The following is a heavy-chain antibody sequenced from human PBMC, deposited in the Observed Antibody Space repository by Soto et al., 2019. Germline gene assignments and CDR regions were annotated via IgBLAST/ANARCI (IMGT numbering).Heavy chain of an antibody. V-gene: IGHV3-23*01. CDR2: ISGSGDGT. D-gene: IGHD3-3*01. CDR3: AKAHEITVFGILLSSPYDW. Sequence: ELQLLESGGDLIQPGGSLRLSCAASGFIFSNYAMTWVRQAPGKGLEWVSAISGSGDGTYYADSVKGRFTISRDNSKKTMYLQMNSLRAEDTAVYYCAKAHEITVFGILLSSPYDWWGQGTLVTVSS. CDR1: GFIFSNYA. J-gene: IGHJ4*02.